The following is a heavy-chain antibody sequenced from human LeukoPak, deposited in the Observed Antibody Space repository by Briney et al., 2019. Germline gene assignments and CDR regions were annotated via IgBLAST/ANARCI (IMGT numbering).Heavy chain of an antibody. Sequence: SGGSLRLSCAASGFTFSTYGMHWVRQAPGKGLEWVANIKQDGSEKYYVDSVKGRFTISRDNAKNSLYLQMNSLRAEDTAVYYCARDNGIEAFDYWGQGTLVTVSS. CDR1: GFTFSTYG. D-gene: IGHD1-14*01. J-gene: IGHJ4*02. CDR2: IKQDGSEK. V-gene: IGHV3-7*01. CDR3: ARDNGIEAFDY.